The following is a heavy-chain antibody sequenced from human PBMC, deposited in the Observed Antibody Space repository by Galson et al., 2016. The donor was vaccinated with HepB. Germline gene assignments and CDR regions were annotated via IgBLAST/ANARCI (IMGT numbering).Heavy chain of an antibody. CDR3: ARDREIVNFGSGSLVAFDI. Sequence: SVKVSCKASGYTFSSYVMHWVRQAPGQRLEWMRWINAGNGDTKYSQKFQGRVTFTSDTSASTAYMQLSSVRSEDTAVYFCARDREIVNFGSGSLVAFDIWGQGTMVTVSS. J-gene: IGHJ3*02. CDR2: INAGNGDT. V-gene: IGHV1-3*01. D-gene: IGHD3-10*01. CDR1: GYTFSSYV.